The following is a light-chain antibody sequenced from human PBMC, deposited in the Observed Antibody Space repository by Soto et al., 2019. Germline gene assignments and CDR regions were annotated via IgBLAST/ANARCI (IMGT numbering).Light chain of an antibody. Sequence: QSVLTQPRSVSGSPGQSVTISCTGTSSDVGAYNYVSWYRQHPGKAPKLMIFDVSKRPSGVPDRFSGSKSGNTASLTISGLQAEDEADYYCCSCAATYTYVFGTGTKVTVL. CDR3: CSCAATYTYV. J-gene: IGLJ1*01. CDR1: SSDVGAYNY. V-gene: IGLV2-11*01. CDR2: DVS.